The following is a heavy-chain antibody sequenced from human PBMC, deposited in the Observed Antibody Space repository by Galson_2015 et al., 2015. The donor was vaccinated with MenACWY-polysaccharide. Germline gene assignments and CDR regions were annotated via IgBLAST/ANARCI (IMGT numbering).Heavy chain of an antibody. V-gene: IGHV2-5*04. CDR3: VHFKVLIHVFDI. CDR2: TYWNEDK. CDR1: GFSLTNAGVG. Sequence: PALVKPTQTLTLTCNFSGFSLTNAGVGVGWIRQPPGKALEWLALTYWNEDKRYSPRLESRLTITKDTSKNQVALTMTNMDPVDPGTYYCVHFKVLIHVFDIWGQGTTVIVSS. J-gene: IGHJ3*02.